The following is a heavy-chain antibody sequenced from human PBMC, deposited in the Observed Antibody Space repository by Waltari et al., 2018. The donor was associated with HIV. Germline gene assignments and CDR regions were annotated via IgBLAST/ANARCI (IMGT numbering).Heavy chain of an antibody. CDR1: GFTFSNYT. D-gene: IGHD6-19*01. Sequence: EVQLVESGGGLVQPGGSLRLSCAASGFTFSNYTMHWVRQAPGKGLEVLSAITSDGDTTYYVNSVKGRFTISRDNSKNTLYLQMGSLRAEDMAVFYCVRDSSGYYGHFDYWGQGTLVTVSS. CDR2: ITSDGDTT. V-gene: IGHV3-64*01. CDR3: VRDSSGYYGHFDY. J-gene: IGHJ4*02.